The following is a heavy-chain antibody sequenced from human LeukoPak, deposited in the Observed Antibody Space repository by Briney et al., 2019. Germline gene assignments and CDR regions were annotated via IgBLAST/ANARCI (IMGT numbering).Heavy chain of an antibody. CDR1: GFTFSSYG. J-gene: IGHJ3*02. Sequence: GGSLRLSCAASGFTFSSYGMSWVRQAPGKGLEWVSAISGSGGSIYYADSVKGRFTISRDNSKNTLYLQMNSLGAEDTAVYYCAKDLIAVAYEDAFDIWGQGTMVTVSS. D-gene: IGHD6-19*01. CDR3: AKDLIAVAYEDAFDI. V-gene: IGHV3-23*01. CDR2: ISGSGGSI.